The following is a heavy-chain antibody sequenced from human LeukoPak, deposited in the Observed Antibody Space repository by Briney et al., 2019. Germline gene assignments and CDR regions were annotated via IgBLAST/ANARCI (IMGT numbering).Heavy chain of an antibody. CDR2: IYSGGST. D-gene: IGHD3-22*01. J-gene: IGHJ1*01. CDR1: GFTVSSNY. V-gene: IGHV3-66*02. Sequence: GGSLRLSCAASGFTVSSNYMSWVRQAPGKGLEWISVIYSGGSTYYPDSVKGRFTISRDNSNNTLYLQMNSMRAEDTAVYYCARGGRGYYDSSGYYYASEYFQHWGQGTLVTVSS. CDR3: ARGGRGYYDSSGYYYASEYFQH.